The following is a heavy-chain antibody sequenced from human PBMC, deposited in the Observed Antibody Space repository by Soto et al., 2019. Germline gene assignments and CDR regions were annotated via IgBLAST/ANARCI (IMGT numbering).Heavy chain of an antibody. CDR1: GYTFTTYC. V-gene: IGHV1-18*01. D-gene: IGHD2-15*01. Sequence: ASVKVSCKTSGYTFTTYCVSWVRQAPGQGLEWMGWISPYNGNTNYAQRLQGRVTLTTDTSTKTAYMELMSLRSDDTALYYCARGDGYCSGGSCHSGGWLEPWGQGTLVTVSS. CDR3: ARGDGYCSGGSCHSGGWLEP. CDR2: ISPYNGNT. J-gene: IGHJ5*02.